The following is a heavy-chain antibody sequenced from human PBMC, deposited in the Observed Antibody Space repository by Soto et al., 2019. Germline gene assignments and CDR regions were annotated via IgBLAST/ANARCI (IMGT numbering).Heavy chain of an antibody. CDR1: GYTFTSYY. J-gene: IGHJ6*02. CDR3: VRDKPAPSDCGGDCYYYGMDV. Sequence: QVQLVQSGAEVKKPGASVKVSCKASGYTFTSYYMHWVRQAPGQGLEWMGIINPSGGSTSYAQKFQGSVTMTRDTSTSTVYMELSSLRSEDTAVYYCVRDKPAPSDCGGDCYYYGMDVWGQGTTVTVAS. CDR2: INPSGGST. D-gene: IGHD2-21*01. V-gene: IGHV1-46*01.